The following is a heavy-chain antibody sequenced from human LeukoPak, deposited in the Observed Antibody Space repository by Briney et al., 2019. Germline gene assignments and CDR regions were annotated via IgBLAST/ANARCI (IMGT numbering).Heavy chain of an antibody. J-gene: IGHJ4*02. D-gene: IGHD4-17*01. CDR1: GGSISSSSYY. CDR2: IYYSGST. Sequence: SETLSLTCTVSGGSISSSSYYWGWLRQPPGKGLEWIGSIYYSGSTYYNPSLKSRVTISVDTSKNQFSLKLSSVTAADTAVYYCASLTYGDYVFDYWGQGTLVTVSS. CDR3: ASLTYGDYVFDY. V-gene: IGHV4-39*07.